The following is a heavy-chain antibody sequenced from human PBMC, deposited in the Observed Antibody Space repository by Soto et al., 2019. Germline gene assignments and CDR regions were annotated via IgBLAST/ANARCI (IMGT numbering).Heavy chain of an antibody. Sequence: SETLSLTCAVYGGSFSGYYWSWIRQPPGKGLEWIGEINHSGSTNYNPSLKSRVTISVDTSKNQFSLKLSSVTAADTAVYYCARGPDYLYDYWGQGTLVTVSS. CDR3: ARGPDYLYDY. CDR2: INHSGST. D-gene: IGHD4-17*01. CDR1: GGSFSGYY. V-gene: IGHV4-34*01. J-gene: IGHJ4*02.